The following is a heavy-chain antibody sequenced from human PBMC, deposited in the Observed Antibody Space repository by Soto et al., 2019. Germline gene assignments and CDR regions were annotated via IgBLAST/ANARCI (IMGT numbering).Heavy chain of an antibody. D-gene: IGHD3-10*01. CDR2: TYYRGST. J-gene: IGHJ4*02. Sequence: SETLSLTCTVSGGSISSGDYYWSWIRQPPGKGLEWIGYTYYRGSTYYNPSLKSRVTISVDTSKNQFSLKLSSVTAADTAVYYCARSSYYYGSGSYRFDYWGQGTLVTVS. CDR1: GGSISSGDYY. CDR3: ARSSYYYGSGSYRFDY. V-gene: IGHV4-30-4*01.